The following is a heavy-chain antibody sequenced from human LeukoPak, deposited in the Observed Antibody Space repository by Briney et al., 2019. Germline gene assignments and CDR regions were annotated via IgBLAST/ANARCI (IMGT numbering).Heavy chain of an antibody. Sequence: GGSLRLSCAASGFTFSSYGMHWVRQAPGKGLECVAVIWYDGSNKYYADSVKGRFTISRDNSKNTLYLQMNSLRAEDTAVYYCAKDGYYDFWSCYGYYYYYMDVWGKGSTVTVSS. CDR3: AKDGYYDFWSCYGYYYYYMDV. V-gene: IGHV3-33*06. D-gene: IGHD3-3*01. CDR1: GFTFSSYG. CDR2: IWYDGSNK. J-gene: IGHJ6*03.